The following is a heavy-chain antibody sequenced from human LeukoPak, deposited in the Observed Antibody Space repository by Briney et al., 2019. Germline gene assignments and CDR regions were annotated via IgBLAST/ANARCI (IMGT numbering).Heavy chain of an antibody. CDR3: ARQDSSGWYGYFDY. V-gene: IGHV1-46*01. D-gene: IGHD6-19*01. Sequence: ASVKVSCKASGYTFTSYYMHWVRQDPGQGLEWMGIINPSGGSTSYAQQFQGRVTMTRDMSTSTVFMELSSLRSEDTAVYYCARQDSSGWYGYFDYWGQGTLVTVSS. CDR2: INPSGGST. CDR1: GYTFTSYY. J-gene: IGHJ4*02.